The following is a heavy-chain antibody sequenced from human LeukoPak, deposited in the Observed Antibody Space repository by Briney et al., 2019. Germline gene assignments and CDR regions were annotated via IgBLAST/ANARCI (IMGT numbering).Heavy chain of an antibody. D-gene: IGHD5-12*01. V-gene: IGHV4-30-4*08. CDR2: IYYSGST. CDR3: ARDVDPPNNWLDP. Sequence: SETLSLTCTVSGGSISSGDYYWSWIRQPPGKGLEWLGYIYYSGSTYYNPSLKSRVTISVDTSKNQFSLKLSSVTAADTAVYYCARDVDPPNNWLDPWGQGTLVTVSS. J-gene: IGHJ5*02. CDR1: GGSISSGDYY.